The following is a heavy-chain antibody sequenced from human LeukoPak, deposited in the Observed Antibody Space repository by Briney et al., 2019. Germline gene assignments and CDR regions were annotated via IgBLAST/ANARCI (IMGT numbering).Heavy chain of an antibody. Sequence: PGGSLRLSCAASGFTFSSYAMSWVRQAPGKGLEWVSAISGSGGSTYYADSVKGRFTISRDNSKNTLYLQMNSLRAEDTAVYYCARGSKDCSGGSCYSGYFQHWGQGTLVTVSS. J-gene: IGHJ1*01. CDR3: ARGSKDCSGGSCYSGYFQH. V-gene: IGHV3-23*01. CDR1: GFTFSSYA. CDR2: ISGSGGST. D-gene: IGHD2-15*01.